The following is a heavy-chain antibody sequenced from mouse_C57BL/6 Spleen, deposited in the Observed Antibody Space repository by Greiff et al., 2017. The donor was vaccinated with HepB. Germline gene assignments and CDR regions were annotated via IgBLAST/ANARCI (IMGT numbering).Heavy chain of an antibody. CDR3: ARAAAQAPDY. V-gene: IGHV1-64*01. CDR2: IHPNSGST. J-gene: IGHJ2*01. Sequence: QVQLQQPGAELVKPGASVKLSCKASGYTFTSYWMHWVKQRPGQGLEWIGMIHPNSGSTNYNEKFKSKATLTVDKSSSTAYMKLSSLTSEDSAVCYCARAAAQAPDYWGPGTTLTVSS. CDR1: GYTFTSYW. D-gene: IGHD3-2*02.